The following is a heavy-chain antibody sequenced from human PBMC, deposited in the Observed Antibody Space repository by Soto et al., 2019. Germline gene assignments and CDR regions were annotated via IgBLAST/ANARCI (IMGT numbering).Heavy chain of an antibody. J-gene: IGHJ2*01. CDR1: GFTFSSYA. CDR2: ISGSGDST. Sequence: EVQLLESGGGLVQPGGSLRLSCAASGFTFSSYAMNWVRQAPGKGLEWVSVISGSGDSTYYADSVKGRFTISRDNSKNTLYLQMNSLRAGDTAVYYCARRNSGWYFELWGRGTLVTVSS. D-gene: IGHD4-4*01. V-gene: IGHV3-23*01. CDR3: ARRNSGWYFEL.